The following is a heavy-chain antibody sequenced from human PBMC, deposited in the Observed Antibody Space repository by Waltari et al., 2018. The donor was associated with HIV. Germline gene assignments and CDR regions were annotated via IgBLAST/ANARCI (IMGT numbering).Heavy chain of an antibody. J-gene: IGHJ6*02. V-gene: IGHV3-48*01. Sequence: EVQLVESGGKLVQPGGSLRLSCLASGFTFSDYSMNWVRQGPGKGLECVAYISATGTTIFYANSVKGRFTVSRDNVENSPCLDMSSLRAEDTGDYYCARCETVVTPFINKYLGLDVWGPGTTVTVSS. CDR2: ISATGTTI. D-gene: IGHD2-15*01. CDR1: GFTFSDYS. CDR3: ARCETVVTPFINKYLGLDV.